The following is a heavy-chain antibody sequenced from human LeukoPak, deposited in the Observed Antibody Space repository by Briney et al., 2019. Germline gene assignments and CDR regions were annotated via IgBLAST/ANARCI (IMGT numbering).Heavy chain of an antibody. CDR1: GGSLSSQY. Sequence: PSETLSLTCTVSGGSLSSQYWTWIRQPPGKGLELIGHIHSSGNSYYSPSLKSRATMSLDTSKNQFSLILSSVTAADTAVYYCARFNSGCTTTSCYVHYWGQGTLVTVSS. CDR3: ARFNSGCTTTSCYVHY. J-gene: IGHJ4*02. V-gene: IGHV4-59*11. D-gene: IGHD2-2*01. CDR2: IHSSGNS.